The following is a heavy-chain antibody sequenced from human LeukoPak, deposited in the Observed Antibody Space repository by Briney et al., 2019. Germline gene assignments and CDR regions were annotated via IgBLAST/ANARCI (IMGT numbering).Heavy chain of an antibody. CDR1: GFHVITYY. J-gene: IGHJ3*01. CDR2: ISGNGGTT. Sequence: GGSLRLSCAASGFHVITYYMNWFRQAPRKGLEWVSGISGNGGTTHYSESVKARFTISRDNSKTTLYLQMNSLAADDTAIYYCARVLVTPTSLTYDGFDVWGPGTMVTVSS. CDR3: ARVLVTPTSLTYDGFDV. D-gene: IGHD4-23*01. V-gene: IGHV3-23*01.